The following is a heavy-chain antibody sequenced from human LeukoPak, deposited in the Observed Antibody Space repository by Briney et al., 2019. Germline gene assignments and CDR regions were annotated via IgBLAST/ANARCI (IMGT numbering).Heavy chain of an antibody. V-gene: IGHV4-39*07. D-gene: IGHD2-8*01. CDR3: ARAGWSHGWFDP. J-gene: IGHJ5*02. Sequence: PSETLSLTCTVSGDSLSSTTYYWGWIRQTPGKGLEWIGSIYYSGSTNYNPSLKSRVTISVDTSKDQFSLKLSSVTAADTAVYYCARAGWSHGWFDPWGQGTLVTVSS. CDR1: GDSLSSTTYY. CDR2: IYYSGST.